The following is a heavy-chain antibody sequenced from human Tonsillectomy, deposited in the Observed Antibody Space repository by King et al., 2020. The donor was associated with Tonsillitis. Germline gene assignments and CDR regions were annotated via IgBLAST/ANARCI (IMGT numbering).Heavy chain of an antibody. D-gene: IGHD7-27*01. CDR2: INQDGSET. V-gene: IGHV3-7*03. J-gene: IGHJ2*01. Sequence: VQLVESGGALVQPGGSLRLSCAASGFTFSKFWMTWVRQTPGKGLEWVANINQDGSETSYEGSVKGRFTISRDNAKNSVDLLMNSLRGEDTAVYFCARNEYWGYWYFDLWGRGTLVSVSS. CDR1: GFTFSKFW. CDR3: ARNEYWGYWYFDL.